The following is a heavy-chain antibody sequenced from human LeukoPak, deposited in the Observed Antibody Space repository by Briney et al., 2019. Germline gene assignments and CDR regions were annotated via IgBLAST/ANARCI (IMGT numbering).Heavy chain of an antibody. J-gene: IGHJ4*02. CDR1: GGYISSSSTHY. Sequence: SSETLSLTCTVSGGYISSSSTHYWGWIRQPPGKGLEWIGSIYYSGSTYYNPSLKSRVTISVDTSKNQFSLKVTSVSAADTAVYYCAKQRGIYLDFDYWGQGTLVTVSS. D-gene: IGHD1-26*01. CDR2: IYYSGST. V-gene: IGHV4-39*01. CDR3: AKQRGIYLDFDY.